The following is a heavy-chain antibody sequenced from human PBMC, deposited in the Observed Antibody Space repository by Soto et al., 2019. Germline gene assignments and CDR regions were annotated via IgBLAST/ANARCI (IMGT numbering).Heavy chain of an antibody. D-gene: IGHD6-13*01. CDR2: ISWNSGSI. CDR1: GFTLDDYA. V-gene: IGHV3-9*01. J-gene: IGHJ3*02. Sequence: PGGSLRLSCAASGFTLDDYAMHWVRQAPGKGLEWVSGISWNSGSIGYADSVKGRFTISRDNAKNSLYLQMNSLRAEDTALYYCAKDRGSSWLHDAFDIWGQGTMVTVSS. CDR3: AKDRGSSWLHDAFDI.